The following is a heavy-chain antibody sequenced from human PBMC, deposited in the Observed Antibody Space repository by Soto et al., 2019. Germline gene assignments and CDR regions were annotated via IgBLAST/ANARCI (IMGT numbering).Heavy chain of an antibody. CDR3: ARPPRITMVRGGEDAFDI. CDR1: GFTVSSNY. J-gene: IGHJ3*02. D-gene: IGHD3-10*01. Sequence: GGSLRLSCAASGFTVSSNYMSWVRQAPGKGLEWVSVIYSGGSTYYADSVKGRFTISRDNSKNTLYLQMNSLRAEDTAVYYCARPPRITMVRGGEDAFDIWGQGTMVTVSS. CDR2: IYSGGST. V-gene: IGHV3-66*04.